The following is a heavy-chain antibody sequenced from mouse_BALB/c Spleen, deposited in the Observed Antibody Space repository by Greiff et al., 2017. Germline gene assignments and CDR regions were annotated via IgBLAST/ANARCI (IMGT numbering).Heavy chain of an antibody. J-gene: IGHJ3*01. CDR2: ISYSGST. CDR1: GYSITSDYA. V-gene: IGHV3-2*02. CDR3: ARQYRYDLAWFAY. D-gene: IGHD2-14*01. Sequence: EVQGVESGPGLVKPSQSLSLTCTVTGYSITSDYAWNWIRQFPGNKLEWMGYISYSGSTSYNPSLKSRISITRDTSKNQFFLQLNSVTTEDTATYYCARQYRYDLAWFAYWGQGTLVTVSA.